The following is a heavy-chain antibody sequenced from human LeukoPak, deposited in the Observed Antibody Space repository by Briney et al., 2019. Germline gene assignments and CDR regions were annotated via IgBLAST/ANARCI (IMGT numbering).Heavy chain of an antibody. CDR1: GFTFSSHS. D-gene: IGHD3-22*01. V-gene: IGHV3-21*04. J-gene: IGHJ4*02. Sequence: GGSLRLSCAASGFTFSSHSMNWVRQAPGKGLEWVSSISSSSSYIYYADSVKGRFTISRDNAKNSLYLQMNSLRAEDTAVYYCAKSSRREYYYDSSGYYYLYFDYWGQGTLVTVSS. CDR3: AKSSRREYYYDSSGYYYLYFDY. CDR2: ISSSSSYI.